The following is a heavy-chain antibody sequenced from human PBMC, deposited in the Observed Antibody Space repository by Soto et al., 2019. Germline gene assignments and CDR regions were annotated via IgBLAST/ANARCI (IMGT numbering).Heavy chain of an antibody. D-gene: IGHD5-18*01. CDR1: GYTFTGYY. CDR3: ARGGYSYSSDQIDS. CDR2: INPNSGST. V-gene: IGHV1-2*02. Sequence: ASVKVSCKASGYTFTGYYMHWVRQAPGQGLEWMGWINPNSGSTDFAQKLQGRVTMTRDTSISTAYMELSRLRSDDTAVYYCARGGYSYSSDQIDSWGQGTLGTASS. J-gene: IGHJ4*02.